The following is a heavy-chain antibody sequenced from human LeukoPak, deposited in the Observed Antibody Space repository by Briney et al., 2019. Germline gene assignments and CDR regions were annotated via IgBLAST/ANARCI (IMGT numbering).Heavy chain of an antibody. J-gene: IGHJ4*02. CDR1: GFTVSSNY. CDR2: IYSGGST. CDR3: AKDGSYSSSPPAYFDY. Sequence: GGSLRLSCAASGFTVSSNYMSWVRQAPGKGLEWVSVIYSGGSTYYADSVKGRFTISRDNSKNTLYLQMNSLRAEDTAVYYCAKDGSYSSSPPAYFDYWGQGTLVTVSS. V-gene: IGHV3-53*01. D-gene: IGHD6-6*01.